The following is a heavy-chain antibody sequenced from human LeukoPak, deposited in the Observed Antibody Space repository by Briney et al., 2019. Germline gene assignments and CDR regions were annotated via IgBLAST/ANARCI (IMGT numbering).Heavy chain of an antibody. D-gene: IGHD3-3*01. J-gene: IGHJ3*02. Sequence: GRSLRLSCAASGFTFDDYAMHWVRQAPGKGLEWVSGISWNSGSIGYADSVKGRFTISRDNAKNSLYLQMNSPRAEDTALYYCAKPNESGAFDIWGQGTMVTVSS. CDR1: GFTFDDYA. CDR3: AKPNESGAFDI. CDR2: ISWNSGSI. V-gene: IGHV3-9*01.